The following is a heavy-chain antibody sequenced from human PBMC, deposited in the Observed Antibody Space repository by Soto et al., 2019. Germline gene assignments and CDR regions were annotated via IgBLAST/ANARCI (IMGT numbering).Heavy chain of an antibody. CDR2: IYYSGST. V-gene: IGHV4-59*01. CDR3: ARESYYYDSSGDKFPGFEY. D-gene: IGHD3-22*01. CDR1: GDSISSYY. Sequence: SETLSLTCTVSGDSISSYYWNWIRQPPGKGLEWIGYIYYSGSTNYNPSLKSRVTISVDTSKNQFSLKLSSVTAADTAVYYCARESYYYDSSGDKFPGFEYWGQGTLVTVS. J-gene: IGHJ4*02.